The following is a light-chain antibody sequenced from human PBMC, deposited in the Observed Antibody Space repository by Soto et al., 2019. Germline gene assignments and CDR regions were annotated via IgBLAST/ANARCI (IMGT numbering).Light chain of an antibody. V-gene: IGKV4-1*01. J-gene: IGKJ4*01. CDR1: QSVLYNTKNRNY. CDR3: QQYYSLPLT. Sequence: DIVMTQSPDSLAVSLGERATINCKSSQSVLYNTKNRNYLAWYQQKPGQPPKLLVYWASTRESGVPDRFSASGSGTDFTLTISSLQAEDVAVYYCQQYYSLPLTFGGGTKVDIK. CDR2: WAS.